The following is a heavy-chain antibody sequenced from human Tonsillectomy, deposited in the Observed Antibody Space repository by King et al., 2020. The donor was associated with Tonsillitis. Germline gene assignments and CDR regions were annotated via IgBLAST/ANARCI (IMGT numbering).Heavy chain of an antibody. V-gene: IGHV3-7*03. CDR1: GITFSSYW. CDR2: IKQDGSEK. J-gene: IGHJ3*02. D-gene: IGHD3-16*01. Sequence: VQLVESGGGLVQPGGSLRLSCAASGITFSSYWMSWVRQTPGKGLEWVANIKQDGSEKYYVDSVKGRFTISRDNAKNSLYLHMNSLRAEDMAVYYCATTSGPGGTFYICGQGTMFTVSS. CDR3: ATTSGPGGTFYI.